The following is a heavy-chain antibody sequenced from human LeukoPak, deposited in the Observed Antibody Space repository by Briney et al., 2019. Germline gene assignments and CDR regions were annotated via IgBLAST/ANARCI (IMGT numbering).Heavy chain of an antibody. CDR1: GGSFSSGSYY. Sequence: SETPSFTCTVAGGSFSSGSYYCRWIGQPPRTFLVWIGYIYYSGSTNYNPSLKSRVTISVDTSKNQFSLKLSSVTAADTAVYYCARDPNGSGSYYNCWGQGTLVTVSS. V-gene: IGHV4-61*01. J-gene: IGHJ4*02. D-gene: IGHD3-10*01. CDR3: ARDPNGSGSYYNC. CDR2: IYYSGST.